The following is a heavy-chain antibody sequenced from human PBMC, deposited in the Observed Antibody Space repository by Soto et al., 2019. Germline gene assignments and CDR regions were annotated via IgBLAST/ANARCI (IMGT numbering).Heavy chain of an antibody. V-gene: IGHV4-39*01. J-gene: IGHJ5*02. CDR2: IYFTGNT. CDR3: AGQTFTIAAASYGRSNWFDP. Sequence: PSETLSLTGTASVGSITSSSHFWGWVLQPPGKGLEWIGTIYFTGNTYYTPSLKSQLTMSIDTSKNEFSLRLNSVTAADTAVYYCAGQTFTIAAASYGRSNWFDPWGPGTLVTVSS. CDR1: VGSITSSSHF. D-gene: IGHD6-25*01.